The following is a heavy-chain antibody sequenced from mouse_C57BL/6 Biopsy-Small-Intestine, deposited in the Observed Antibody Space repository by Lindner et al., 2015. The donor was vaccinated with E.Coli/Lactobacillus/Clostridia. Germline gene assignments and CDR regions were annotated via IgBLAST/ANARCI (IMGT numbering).Heavy chain of an antibody. CDR1: GYTFISYD. D-gene: IGHD1-1*01. CDR3: VRGEYHDTPYWLNAFDM. Sequence: SVKVSCKASGYTFISYDINWVRQGSGQGLEWMGWMNPKSGNSKFAQSFQGRVTMTGNTSISTAYMELSSLTSEDTAMYYCVRGEYHDTPYWLNAFDMWGQGTMVTVSS. CDR2: MNPKSGNS. J-gene: IGHJ3*02. V-gene: IGHV1-66*01.